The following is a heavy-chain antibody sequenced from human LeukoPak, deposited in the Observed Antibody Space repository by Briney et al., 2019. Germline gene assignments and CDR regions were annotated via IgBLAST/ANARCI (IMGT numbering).Heavy chain of an antibody. J-gene: IGHJ6*03. CDR3: ATSQVGVGTSPHYYMDA. CDR2: INPSGGST. CDR1: GYTFTSYY. Sequence: AASVKVSCKASGYTFTSYYMHWVRQAPGQGLEWMGIINPSGGSTSYAQKFQGRVTMTRDMSTSTVYMELSSLRSEDTAVYYCATSQVGVGTSPHYYMDAWGKGTTVTVSS. V-gene: IGHV1-46*01. D-gene: IGHD3-3*01.